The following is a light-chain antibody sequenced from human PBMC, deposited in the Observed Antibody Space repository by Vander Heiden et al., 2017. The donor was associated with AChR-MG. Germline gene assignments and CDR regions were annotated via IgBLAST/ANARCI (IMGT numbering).Light chain of an antibody. CDR3: QHLNGYPIT. Sequence: DIQLTQSPSFLSASVGDRVTITCRASQGINRYLGWYQQKPGKAPNLLIYTASSLRSGVPSRFSGSGSGTEFTLTITSLQPEDFATYYCQHLNGYPITFGQGTRLDIK. CDR2: TAS. CDR1: QGINRY. V-gene: IGKV1-9*01. J-gene: IGKJ5*01.